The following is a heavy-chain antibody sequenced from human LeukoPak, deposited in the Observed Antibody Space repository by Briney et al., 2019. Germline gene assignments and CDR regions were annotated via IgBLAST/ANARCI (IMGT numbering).Heavy chain of an antibody. V-gene: IGHV1-18*04. J-gene: IGHJ4*02. D-gene: IGHD6-13*01. Sequence: ASVKVSCKASGYTFTSYYMHWVRQAPGQGLEWMGWISAYNGNTNYAQKVKGRVTVTIDTSTSTAYMELRSLRSDDTAVYYCVRSQWSSWFFDFWGQGTQVTVSS. CDR2: ISAYNGNT. CDR1: GYTFTSYY. CDR3: VRSQWSSWFFDF.